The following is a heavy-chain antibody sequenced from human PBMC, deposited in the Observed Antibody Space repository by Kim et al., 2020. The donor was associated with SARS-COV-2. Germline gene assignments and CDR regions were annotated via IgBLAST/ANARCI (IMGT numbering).Heavy chain of an antibody. CDR3: ARLLYCSGGSCYFFDY. Sequence: SETLSLTCTVSGGSISSSSYYWGWIRQPPGKGLEWIGSIYYSGSTYYNPSLKSRVTISVDTSKNQFSLKLSSVTAADTAVYYCARLLYCSGGSCYFFDYWGQGTLVTVSS. CDR2: IYYSGST. D-gene: IGHD2-15*01. J-gene: IGHJ4*02. CDR1: GGSISSSSYY. V-gene: IGHV4-39*01.